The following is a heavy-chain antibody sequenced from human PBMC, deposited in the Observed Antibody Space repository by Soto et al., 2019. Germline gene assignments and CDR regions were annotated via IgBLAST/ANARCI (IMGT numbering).Heavy chain of an antibody. D-gene: IGHD2-15*01. CDR3: ARVPAASSWLDP. Sequence: PSETLSLTCTVSGGSIFSSYWTWIRQPPGKGLEWIGNVYYSGSTNYNPSLKSRITISVDTSKNQFSLNLSSVTAADTAVYYCARVPAASSWLDPWGQGTMVTVYS. CDR2: VYYSGST. CDR1: GGSIFSSY. J-gene: IGHJ5*02. V-gene: IGHV4-59*01.